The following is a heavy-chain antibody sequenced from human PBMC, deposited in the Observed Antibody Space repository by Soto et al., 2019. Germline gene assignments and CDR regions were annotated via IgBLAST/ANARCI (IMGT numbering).Heavy chain of an antibody. D-gene: IGHD1-1*01. CDR1: GGSISSGGYY. J-gene: IGHJ4*02. Sequence: SETLSLTCTVSGGSISSGGYYWSWIRQHPGKGLEWIGYIYYSGSTYYNPSLKSRVTISVDTSKNQFSLKLSSVTAADTAVYFCARDQVGTGTFDYWGQGTLVTVSS. V-gene: IGHV4-31*03. CDR2: IYYSGST. CDR3: ARDQVGTGTFDY.